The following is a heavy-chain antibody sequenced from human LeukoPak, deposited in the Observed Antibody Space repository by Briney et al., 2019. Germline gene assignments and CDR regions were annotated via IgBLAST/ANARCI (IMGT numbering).Heavy chain of an antibody. CDR2: ISAYNGNT. D-gene: IGHD1-26*01. Sequence: ASVKVSCKASGYTFTSYGISWVRQAPGQGLEWMGWISAYNGNTNYAQKLQGRVTMTTDTSTSTAYMELRSLRSDDTAVYYCARVKVGATTIQCYMDVWGKGTTVTVSS. J-gene: IGHJ6*03. V-gene: IGHV1-18*01. CDR1: GYTFTSYG. CDR3: ARVKVGATTIQCYMDV.